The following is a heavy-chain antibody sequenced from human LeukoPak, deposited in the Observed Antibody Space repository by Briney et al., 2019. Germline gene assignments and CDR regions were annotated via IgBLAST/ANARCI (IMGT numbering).Heavy chain of an antibody. V-gene: IGHV4-59*01. Sequence: SETLSLTCTVSGGSISSYYWSWLRQPPGKEVAWMGYIYYSGSTNYNPSLKSRVTISVDTSKNEFSLKLSSVTAADTAVYYCARGRRGTIFGVVTSNGYLYYYYYMDVWGKGTTVTVSS. J-gene: IGHJ6*03. CDR1: GGSISSYY. D-gene: IGHD3-3*01. CDR3: ARGRRGTIFGVVTSNGYLYYYYYMDV. CDR2: IYYSGST.